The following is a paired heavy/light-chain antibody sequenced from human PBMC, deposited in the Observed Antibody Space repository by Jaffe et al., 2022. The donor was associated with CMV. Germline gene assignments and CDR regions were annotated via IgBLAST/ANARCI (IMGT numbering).Heavy chain of an antibody. D-gene: IGHD6-19*01. CDR3: ARGRTSGYNWFDP. Sequence: QVQLVQSGAEVRKPGASVKVSCKASGYTFSGYYMNWVRQAPGQGLEWMGWINPNTGGTNYAPKFQGRVTMTRDTSISTAYMEFYRLRSDDTAVYYCARGRTSGYNWFDPWGQGTLVTVSS. CDR1: GYTFSGYY. V-gene: IGHV1-2*02. CDR2: INPNTGGT. J-gene: IGHJ5*02.
Light chain of an antibody. CDR1: KLGDKY. CDR2: QDT. CDR3: QAWDNSIVV. V-gene: IGLV3-1*01. J-gene: IGLJ2*01. Sequence: SYDLTQPPSVSVSPGQTASIPCSGDKLGDKYACWYQQKPGQSPLLIIYQDTKRPSGIPERFSGSNSGNTATLSISGTQAMDEADYYCQAWDNSIVVFGGGTKLTVL.